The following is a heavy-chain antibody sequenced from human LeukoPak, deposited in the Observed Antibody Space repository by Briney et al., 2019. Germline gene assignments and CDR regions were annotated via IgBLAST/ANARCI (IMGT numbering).Heavy chain of an antibody. CDR2: ISAYNGNT. Sequence: ASVKVSCKAFGYTFTSYGISWVRQAPGQGLEWMGWISAYNGNTNYALKLQGRVTMTTDTSTSTAYMELRSLRSDDTAVYYCARVLQYDSSGYPNYYMDVWGKGTTVTVSS. J-gene: IGHJ6*03. D-gene: IGHD3-22*01. CDR1: GYTFTSYG. CDR3: ARVLQYDSSGYPNYYMDV. V-gene: IGHV1-18*01.